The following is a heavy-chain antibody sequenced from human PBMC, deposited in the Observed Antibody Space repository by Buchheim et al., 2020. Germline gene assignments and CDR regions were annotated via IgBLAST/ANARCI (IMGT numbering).Heavy chain of an antibody. CDR1: GFSFSDYG. V-gene: IGHV3-30*03. CDR2: ISFDGSNK. Sequence: QVHLVESGGGVVQPGRSLRLSCAASGFSFSDYGMHWVRRAPGKGLEWVATISFDGSNKYYPDSVKGRFTISRETSKNTLVLQMNSLRAEDTAVYYCVTAMCSGGICYHGNYHYYGMDVWGQGTT. J-gene: IGHJ6*02. CDR3: VTAMCSGGICYHGNYHYYGMDV. D-gene: IGHD2-15*01.